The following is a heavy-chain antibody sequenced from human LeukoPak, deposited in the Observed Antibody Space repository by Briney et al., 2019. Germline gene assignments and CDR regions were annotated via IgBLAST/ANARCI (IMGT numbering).Heavy chain of an antibody. J-gene: IGHJ4*02. V-gene: IGHV1-8*03. CDR3: AKDRLYYYDTSGPLDY. D-gene: IGHD3-22*01. Sequence: GASVKVSCKASGYTFTSYDINWVRQATGQGLEWMGWMNPNSGNTGYAQKFQGRVTITRNTSISTAYMELSSLRSEDTAVYYCAKDRLYYYDTSGPLDYWGQGSLVTVSS. CDR1: GYTFTSYD. CDR2: MNPNSGNT.